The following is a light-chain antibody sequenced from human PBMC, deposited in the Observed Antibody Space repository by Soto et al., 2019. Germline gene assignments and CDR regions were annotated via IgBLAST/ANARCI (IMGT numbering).Light chain of an antibody. Sequence: EILLTQSPGTLSLSPGDRATLSCRASQSLGSGYLAWYRQKPGQAPRILIYAASSRATGVPDRFSGSGSGTDFTLTISRLDPEDFAVYYCQQYGSSASFGQGTKVDIK. CDR2: AAS. CDR1: QSLGSGY. J-gene: IGKJ1*01. CDR3: QQYGSSAS. V-gene: IGKV3-20*01.